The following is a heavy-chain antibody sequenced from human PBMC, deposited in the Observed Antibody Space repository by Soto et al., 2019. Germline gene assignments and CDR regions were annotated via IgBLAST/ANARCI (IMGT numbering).Heavy chain of an antibody. CDR3: AGFWSGYYTGNYYYYMDV. CDR2: INHSGST. CDR1: GGSFSGYY. J-gene: IGHJ6*03. V-gene: IGHV4-34*01. Sequence: QVQLQQWGAGLLKPSETLSLTCAVYGGSFSGYYWSWIRQPPGKGLEWIGEINHSGSTNYNPSLKSRVTISVDTSKNQFSLKLSSVTAADTAVYYCAGFWSGYYTGNYYYYMDVWGKGTTVTVSS. D-gene: IGHD3-3*01.